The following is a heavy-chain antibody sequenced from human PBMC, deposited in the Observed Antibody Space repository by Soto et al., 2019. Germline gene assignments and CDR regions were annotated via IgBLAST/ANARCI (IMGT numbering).Heavy chain of an antibody. V-gene: IGHV3-23*01. J-gene: IGHJ6*01. CDR3: VKDWTGDTCPCMDV. Sequence: EVQLLESGGGLVQPGGSLRLSCAASGFTFSNYAMTWVRQAPGKGLEWVSTISGSDDSTYYADSVKGRLTISRDNSKNALYLQMSSLRAEDTALYYCVKDWTGDTCPCMDVWGQGTTVTVSS. CDR1: GFTFSNYA. CDR2: ISGSDDST. D-gene: IGHD2-8*02.